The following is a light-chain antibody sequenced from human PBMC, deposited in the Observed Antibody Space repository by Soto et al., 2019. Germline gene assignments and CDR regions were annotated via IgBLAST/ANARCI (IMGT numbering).Light chain of an antibody. CDR2: GAS. CDR1: QSVSSSY. V-gene: IGKV3-20*01. J-gene: IGKJ4*01. CDR3: QQYDSSPRT. Sequence: EIVFTQSPGTLSLSPGERATLSCRASQSVSSSYLAWYQQKPCQAPRLLIYGASSRATGIPDRFSGSGSGTDFTLTIRRLEPEDFAVYYCQQYDSSPRTFGGGTKVEIK.